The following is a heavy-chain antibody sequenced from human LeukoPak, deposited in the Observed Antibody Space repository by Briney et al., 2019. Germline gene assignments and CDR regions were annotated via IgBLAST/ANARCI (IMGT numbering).Heavy chain of an antibody. Sequence: GGSLRLSCAASGFIFSNYAMYWVRQAPGKGLEWVAVILYDGTNKYYADSVKGRFTISRDNSKDTLYLQMNSLRAEDTAVYYCARDSGYYFDYWGQGTLVTVSS. CDR1: GFIFSNYA. J-gene: IGHJ4*02. CDR2: ILYDGTNK. D-gene: IGHD3-10*01. V-gene: IGHV3-30-3*01. CDR3: ARDSGYYFDY.